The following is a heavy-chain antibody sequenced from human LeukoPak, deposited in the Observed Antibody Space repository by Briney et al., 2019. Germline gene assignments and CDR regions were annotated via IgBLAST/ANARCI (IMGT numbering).Heavy chain of an antibody. V-gene: IGHV1-2*06. D-gene: IGHD2-2*01. CDR2: INPNSGGT. CDR3: ATLGYCSSTSCLHFDY. Sequence: ASVKVSCKASRYTFTGYYMHWVRQAPGQGLEWMERINPNSGGTNYAQKFQGRVTMTRDTSISTAYMELSRLRSDDTAVYYCATLGYCSSTSCLHFDYWGQGTLVTVSS. CDR1: RYTFTGYY. J-gene: IGHJ4*02.